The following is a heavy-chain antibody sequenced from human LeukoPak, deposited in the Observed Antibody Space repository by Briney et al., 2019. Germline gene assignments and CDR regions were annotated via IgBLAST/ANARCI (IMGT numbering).Heavy chain of an antibody. D-gene: IGHD1-14*01. V-gene: IGHV3-23*01. J-gene: IGHJ4*02. Sequence: GGSLRLSCAASGFTFSSHAMNWIRQAPGKGLEWVSVVGGSRYYTHYANSVKGRFTISRDNSKNTLYLQMSSLRAEDTAVYYCVKEAGGFDYWGQGTLVTVSP. CDR2: VGGSRYYT. CDR3: VKEAGGFDY. CDR1: GFTFSSHA.